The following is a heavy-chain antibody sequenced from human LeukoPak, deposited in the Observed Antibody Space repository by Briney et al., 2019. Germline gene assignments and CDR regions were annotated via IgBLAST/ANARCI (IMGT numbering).Heavy chain of an antibody. CDR3: AKKVGLVSAPLWYFDV. V-gene: IGHV3-23*01. CDR1: GFTFSSYA. D-gene: IGHD5/OR15-5a*01. CDR2: ISGPAGSW. Sequence: GGSLRLSCEASGFTFSSYAMSWVRQAPGKGLEWVAAISGPAGSWDYADSVKGRFPVSRDNSKNTLFLQMNSLRAEDTATYYCAKKVGLVSAPLWYFDVWGQGTLVAVSS. J-gene: IGHJ4*02.